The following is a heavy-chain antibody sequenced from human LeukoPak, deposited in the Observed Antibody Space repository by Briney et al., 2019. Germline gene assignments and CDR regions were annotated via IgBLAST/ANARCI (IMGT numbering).Heavy chain of an antibody. V-gene: IGHV4-34*01. D-gene: IGHD3-22*01. Sequence: SETLSLTCAVYGRSFSAYYWSWIRQPPGKGLEWIGEINHSGSTNYNPSLKSRVTISVDTSKNQFSLKLSSVTAADTAVYYCAYLSYDSSGYYYVYWGQGTLVTVSS. CDR3: AYLSYDSSGYYYVY. J-gene: IGHJ4*02. CDR2: INHSGST. CDR1: GRSFSAYY.